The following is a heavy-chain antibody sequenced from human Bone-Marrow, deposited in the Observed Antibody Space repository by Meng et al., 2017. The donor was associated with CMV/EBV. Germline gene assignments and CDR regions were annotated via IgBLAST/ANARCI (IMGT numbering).Heavy chain of an antibody. CDR1: SSYY. J-gene: IGHJ4*02. CDR2: IYYSGST. V-gene: IGHV4-39*01. Sequence: SSYYWGWIRQPPGKGLEWIGSIYYSGSTYYNPSLKSRVTISVDTSKNQFSLKLSSVTAADTAVYYCARGTRILHRGWELKRRYYFDYWGQGTLVTVSS. CDR3: ARGTRILHRGWELKRRYYFDY. D-gene: IGHD1-26*01.